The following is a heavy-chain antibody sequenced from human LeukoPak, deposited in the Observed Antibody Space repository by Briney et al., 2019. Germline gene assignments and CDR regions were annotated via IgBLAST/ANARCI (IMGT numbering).Heavy chain of an antibody. V-gene: IGHV3-30-3*01. J-gene: IGHJ4*02. CDR1: GFTFSSYA. CDR3: ARGDIYDFWSGYWNWGIDY. CDR2: ISYDGSNK. D-gene: IGHD3-3*01. Sequence: GGSLRLSCAASGFTFSSYAMHWVRQAPGKGLEWVAVISYDGSNKYYADSVKRRFTISRDNSKNTLYLQMNSLRAEDTAVYYCARGDIYDFWSGYWNWGIDYWGQGTLVTVSS.